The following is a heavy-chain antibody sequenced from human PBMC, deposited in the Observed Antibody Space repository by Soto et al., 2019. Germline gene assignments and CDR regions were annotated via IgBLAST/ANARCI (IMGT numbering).Heavy chain of an antibody. V-gene: IGHV1-69*01. CDR1: GDTFSRYP. CDR3: AGYCSGGSCYSGPMSAFDI. J-gene: IGHJ3*02. Sequence: LLNLYCKAAGDTFSRYPVSWVRQAPGQGLEWMGGIIPIFGTANYAQKFQGRVTITADESTSTAYMELSSLRSEDTAVYYCAGYCSGGSCYSGPMSAFDIWGQGTMVTVSS. CDR2: IIPIFGTA. D-gene: IGHD2-15*01.